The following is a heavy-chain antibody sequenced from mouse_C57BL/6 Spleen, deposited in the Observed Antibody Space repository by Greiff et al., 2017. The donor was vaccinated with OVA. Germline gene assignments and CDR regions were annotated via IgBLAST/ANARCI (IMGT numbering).Heavy chain of an antibody. CDR3: ARRDGAFDY. CDR1: GFTFSSYG. V-gene: IGHV5-6*01. J-gene: IGHJ2*01. D-gene: IGHD1-1*02. CDR2: ISSGGSYT. Sequence: EVQLQESGGDLVKPGGSLKLSCAASGFTFSSYGMSWVRQTPDKRLEWVATISSGGSYTYYPDSVKGRFTISRDNAKNTLYLQMSSLKSEDTAMYYCARRDGAFDYWGQGTTLTVSS.